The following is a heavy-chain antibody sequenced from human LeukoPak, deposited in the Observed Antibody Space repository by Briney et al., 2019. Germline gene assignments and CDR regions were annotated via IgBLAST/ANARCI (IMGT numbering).Heavy chain of an antibody. CDR1: GFSFSNSW. CDR2: INSDGTTT. Sequence: GGSLRLSCAASGFSFSNSWMHWVRQAPGKGLVWVSRINSDGTTTYYADSVKGRFTISRDNAKNTLFLQMNNLRAEDTAVFYCASPYSTSWNDAYDVWGQGTMVTVSS. D-gene: IGHD6-13*01. V-gene: IGHV3-74*01. CDR3: ASPYSTSWNDAYDV. J-gene: IGHJ3*01.